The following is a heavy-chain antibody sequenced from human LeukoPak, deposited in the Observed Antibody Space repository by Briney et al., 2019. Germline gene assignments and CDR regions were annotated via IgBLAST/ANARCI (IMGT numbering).Heavy chain of an antibody. V-gene: IGHV5-51*01. CDR1: GYTFGTYW. Sequence: GESLKTSCEASGYTFGTYWIAWVRQMPGKGLEWMAIIYPADSDTRYSPSFQGQVTVSADMSISTAYLQWSSLKASDTAIYYCARHRMGTCRAGNCYLDYWGQGTLVTVSS. D-gene: IGHD2-15*01. CDR2: IYPADSDT. CDR3: ARHRMGTCRAGNCYLDY. J-gene: IGHJ4*02.